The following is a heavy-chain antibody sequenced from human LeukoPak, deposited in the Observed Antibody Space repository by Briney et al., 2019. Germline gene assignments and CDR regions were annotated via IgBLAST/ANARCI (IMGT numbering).Heavy chain of an antibody. D-gene: IGHD3-22*01. CDR1: GFTFSSYA. Sequence: GGSLRLSCAASGFTFSSYAMHWVRQAPGKGLEWVAVISYDGSNKYYADSVKGRFTISRDNSKNTLYLQMNSLRAGDTAVYYCARDAYYYDSSGHYVYWGQGTLVTVSS. V-gene: IGHV3-30-3*01. CDR2: ISYDGSNK. J-gene: IGHJ4*02. CDR3: ARDAYYYDSSGHYVY.